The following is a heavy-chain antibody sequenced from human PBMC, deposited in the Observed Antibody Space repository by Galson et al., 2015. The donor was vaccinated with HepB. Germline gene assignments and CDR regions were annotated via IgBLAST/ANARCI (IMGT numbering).Heavy chain of an antibody. Sequence: SVKVSCKASGYTFTGYYIHWVRQAPGQGLEWMGWINPNSGGFGDRNSAQKFQGRVTMTRDTSISTAYMELSRLRSDDTAVYYCARGGDYYDSSGYDYWGQGTLVTVSS. D-gene: IGHD3-22*01. J-gene: IGHJ4*02. V-gene: IGHV1-2*02. CDR1: GYTFTGYY. CDR2: INPNSGGFGDR. CDR3: ARGGDYYDSSGYDY.